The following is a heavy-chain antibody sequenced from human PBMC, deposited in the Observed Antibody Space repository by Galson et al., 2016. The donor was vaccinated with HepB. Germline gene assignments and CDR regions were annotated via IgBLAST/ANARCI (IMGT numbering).Heavy chain of an antibody. V-gene: IGHV5-51*01. CDR1: GFSFTTYW. J-gene: IGHJ5*02. Sequence: QSGAEVKKPGESLRISCKGSGFSFTTYWIGWVRQMPGKALEWMGIIYPGDSDIRYSPSFQGQVTISADKSISTAYLEWRSVKASDTAMYYCPRHGTPNFWSGYPNWFDPWGQGTLVTVSS. CDR2: IYPGDSDI. D-gene: IGHD3-3*01. CDR3: PRHGTPNFWSGYPNWFDP.